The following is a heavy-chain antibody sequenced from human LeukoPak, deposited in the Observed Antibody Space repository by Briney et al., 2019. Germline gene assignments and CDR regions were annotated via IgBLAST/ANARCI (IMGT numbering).Heavy chain of an antibody. J-gene: IGHJ4*02. CDR3: ATRRSDFWSGFDF. Sequence: ASVKVSCKLSGNTLRELPIQWVRQAGGKGLEWMAGFDPENAEIVYAQKFQGRVTMTEDTSTNTAYMELTSLTSDDTAVYYCATRRSDFWSGFDFWGQGTQVTVSS. D-gene: IGHD3-3*01. CDR2: FDPENAEI. V-gene: IGHV1-24*01. CDR1: GNTLRELP.